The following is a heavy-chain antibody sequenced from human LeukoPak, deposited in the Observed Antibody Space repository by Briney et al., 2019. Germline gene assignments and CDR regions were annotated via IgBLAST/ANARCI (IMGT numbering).Heavy chain of an antibody. CDR1: GFTFSSYS. J-gene: IGHJ4*02. CDR2: ISSSSSTT. D-gene: IGHD3-16*01. CDR3: ARDAGGVVDY. V-gene: IGHV3-48*01. Sequence: GGSLRLSCAASGFTFSSYSMNWVRQAPGKGLEWVSYISSSSSTTYYADSVKGRFTISRDNAKNSLYLQMNSLRAEDTAVYYCARDAGGVVDYWGQGTLVTVSS.